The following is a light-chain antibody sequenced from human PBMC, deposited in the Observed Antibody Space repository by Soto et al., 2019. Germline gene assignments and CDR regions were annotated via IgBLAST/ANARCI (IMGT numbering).Light chain of an antibody. V-gene: IGLV1-40*01. CDR3: QSYDSSLSGVV. Sequence: QSVLTQPPSVSGAPGQRVTISCTGSSSNIGADSEVHWYQQLPGTAPKLLIHDNTNRPSGVPDRFSGSKSGTSASLAITGLQAEDEADYYCQSYDSSLSGVVFGGGTQLTVL. CDR1: SSNIGADSE. CDR2: DNT. J-gene: IGLJ2*01.